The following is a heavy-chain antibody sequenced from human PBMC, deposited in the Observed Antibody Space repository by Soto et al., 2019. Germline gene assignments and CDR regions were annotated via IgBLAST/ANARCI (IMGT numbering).Heavy chain of an antibody. CDR1: GFTFSNYG. Sequence: QVQLVESGGGVVQPGRSLRLSCAASGFTFSNYGMHWVRQAPGKGLEWVAVIWYDGNNKYYADSVKGRFTISRDNSKNTLYLQMNSLRAEDTAVYYCARDLQGSGSFYSPDYWGQGTLVTVSS. V-gene: IGHV3-33*01. D-gene: IGHD3-10*01. CDR3: ARDLQGSGSFYSPDY. J-gene: IGHJ4*02. CDR2: IWYDGNNK.